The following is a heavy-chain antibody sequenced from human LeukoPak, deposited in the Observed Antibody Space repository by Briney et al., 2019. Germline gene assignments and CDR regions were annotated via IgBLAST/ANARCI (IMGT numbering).Heavy chain of an antibody. D-gene: IGHD2-21*02. CDR2: ISSSGSTI. CDR1: GFTFSSYE. J-gene: IGHJ4*02. Sequence: PGGSLRLSCAASGFTFSSYEMNWVRQAPGKGLEWVSYISSSGSTIYYADSVKGRFTISRDNAKNSLYLQMNSVRAEDTAVYYCARAYCGGDCYCDYWGREPWSPSPQ. V-gene: IGHV3-48*03. CDR3: ARAYCGGDCYCDY.